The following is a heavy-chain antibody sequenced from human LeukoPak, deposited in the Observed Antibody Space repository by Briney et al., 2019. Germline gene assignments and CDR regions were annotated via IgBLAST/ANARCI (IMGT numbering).Heavy chain of an antibody. D-gene: IGHD6-19*01. J-gene: IGHJ4*02. CDR1: GFTFSSYW. Sequence: GGSLRLSCAASGFTFSSYWMHWVRQAPGKGLVWVSRINSDGSSTSYADSVKGRFTISRDNAKNTLYLQMNSLRAEDTAMYYCARAPEWLAIYYFDYWGQGTLVTVSS. CDR2: INSDGSST. CDR3: ARAPEWLAIYYFDY. V-gene: IGHV3-74*01.